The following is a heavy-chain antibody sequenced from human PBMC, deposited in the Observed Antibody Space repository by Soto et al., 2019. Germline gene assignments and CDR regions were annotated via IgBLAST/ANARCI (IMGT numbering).Heavy chain of an antibody. D-gene: IGHD3-10*01. CDR1: GGSFSGYY. CDR2: INHSGST. J-gene: IGHJ4*02. Sequence: PSETLSLICAVYGGSFSGYYWNWIRQPPGKGLEWIGEINHSGSTNYNPSLKSRVTISVDKSKNQFSLNLSSVTAADTAVYYCARDQNGSGNYYTRYFDYCGQGTLVTVSS. V-gene: IGHV4-34*01. CDR3: ARDQNGSGNYYTRYFDY.